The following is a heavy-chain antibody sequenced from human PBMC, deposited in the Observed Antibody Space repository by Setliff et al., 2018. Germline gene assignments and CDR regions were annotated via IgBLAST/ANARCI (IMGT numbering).Heavy chain of an antibody. D-gene: IGHD1-26*01. V-gene: IGHV4-38-2*02. J-gene: IGHJ4*02. CDR2: LHTSGST. CDR1: GYSISSGYY. CDR3: ARDNTIVGATDY. Sequence: SETLSLTCAVSGYSISSGYYWGWIRQPPGKGLEWVGRLHTSGSTNYNPSLKSRATISVDTSKNQFSLNLSSVTAADTAVYFCARDNTIVGATDYWGQGTLVTVSS.